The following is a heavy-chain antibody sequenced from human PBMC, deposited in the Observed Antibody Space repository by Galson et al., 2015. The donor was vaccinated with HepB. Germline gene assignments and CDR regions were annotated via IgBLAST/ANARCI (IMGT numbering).Heavy chain of an antibody. J-gene: IGHJ4*02. Sequence: SLRLSCAASGFTFSGSAMHWVRQASGKGLEWVGRIRSKANSYATAYAASVKGRFTISRDDSKNTAYLQMNSLKTEDTAVYYCTRHPEAYCGGDCWPHFYYWGQGTLVTVSS. CDR2: IRSKANSYAT. CDR3: TRHPEAYCGGDCWPHFYY. CDR1: GFTFSGSA. D-gene: IGHD2-21*02. V-gene: IGHV3-73*01.